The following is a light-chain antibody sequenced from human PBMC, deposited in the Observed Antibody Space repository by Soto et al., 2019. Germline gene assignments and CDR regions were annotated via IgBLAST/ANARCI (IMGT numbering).Light chain of an antibody. V-gene: IGKV3-11*01. J-gene: IGKJ5*01. CDR1: QTVSSF. CDR3: QRRSNWPPIT. Sequence: DIVLTQSPATLSLSPGERATLSCRASQTVSSFLAWYQQKPGQAPRLLIYDASNRATGIPARFSGSGSGTDFTLTISSLEPDDFAVYYCQRRSNWPPITFGQGTRLEIK. CDR2: DAS.